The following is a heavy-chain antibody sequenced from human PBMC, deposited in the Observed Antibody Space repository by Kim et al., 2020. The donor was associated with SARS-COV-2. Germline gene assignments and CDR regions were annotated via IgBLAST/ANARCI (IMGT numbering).Heavy chain of an antibody. Sequence: ASVKVSCKASGYTFTSYAMHWVRQAPGQRLEWMGWINAGNGNTKYSQKFQGRVTITRDTSASTAYMELSSLRSEDTAVYYCASSGSGYDFLPDAFDIWGQGTMVTVSS. CDR3: ASSGSGYDFLPDAFDI. CDR2: INAGNGNT. D-gene: IGHD5-12*01. CDR1: GYTFTSYA. V-gene: IGHV1-3*01. J-gene: IGHJ3*02.